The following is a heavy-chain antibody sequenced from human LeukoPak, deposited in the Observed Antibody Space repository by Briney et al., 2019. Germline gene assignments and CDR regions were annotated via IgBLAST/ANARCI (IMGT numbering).Heavy chain of an antibody. CDR2: ISISGSSI. Sequence: GGSLRLSCAASGFTFSNYEMNWVRQAPGKGLEWVSYISISGSSIYYADSVKGRFTISRDNAKNSLYLQMNSLRAEDTAVYYCASPTFSTSYYYYYYMDVWGKGTTVTVSS. J-gene: IGHJ6*03. CDR1: GFTFSNYE. V-gene: IGHV3-48*03. CDR3: ASPTFSTSYYYYYYMDV. D-gene: IGHD5-24*01.